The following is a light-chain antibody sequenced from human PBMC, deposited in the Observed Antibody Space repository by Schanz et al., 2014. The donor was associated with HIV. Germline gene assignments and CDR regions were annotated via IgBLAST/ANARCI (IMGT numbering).Light chain of an antibody. V-gene: IGKV3-20*01. CDR1: QSVSSH. Sequence: EIVLTQSPAILSLSPGDRATLSCRASQSVSSHLAWYQQKPGQAPRLLIYDASSRATGIPDRFSGSGSSTDFTLTISRLEPEDSAVYYCQQYGSSPTFGQGTRVEVK. CDR3: QQYGSSPT. J-gene: IGKJ1*01. CDR2: DAS.